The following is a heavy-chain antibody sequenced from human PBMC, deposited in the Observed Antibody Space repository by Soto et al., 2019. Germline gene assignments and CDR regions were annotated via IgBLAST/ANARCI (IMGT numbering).Heavy chain of an antibody. Sequence: QVQLVESGGGVVQPGRSLRLSCAASGFTFSSYAMHWVRQAPGKGLEWVAVISYDGSDKYYADSVKGRFTIFRDNSKNTLSLQMSSLRAEDTSVYYCARDYYRFNSGYGSSMDVWGQGTTVSVSS. CDR2: ISYDGSDK. V-gene: IGHV3-30-3*01. D-gene: IGHD5-12*01. CDR3: ARDYYRFNSGYGSSMDV. CDR1: GFTFSSYA. J-gene: IGHJ6*02.